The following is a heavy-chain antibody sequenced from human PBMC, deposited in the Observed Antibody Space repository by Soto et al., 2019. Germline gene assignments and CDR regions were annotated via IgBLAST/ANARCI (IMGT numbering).Heavy chain of an antibody. J-gene: IGHJ3*02. D-gene: IGHD1-26*01. CDR1: VYTFTNYG. V-gene: IGHV1-18*01. Sequence: GAAVKFSFKASVYTFTNYGVTWVRLAPLQVLECMGWINVHNVKTIYAQKFQGRVTMTRDTSTRTAYMDMRGLIHDDTATYYCARVVYRGASLPHGFDIWGEGTMVTVSS. CDR2: INVHNVKT. CDR3: ARVVYRGASLPHGFDI.